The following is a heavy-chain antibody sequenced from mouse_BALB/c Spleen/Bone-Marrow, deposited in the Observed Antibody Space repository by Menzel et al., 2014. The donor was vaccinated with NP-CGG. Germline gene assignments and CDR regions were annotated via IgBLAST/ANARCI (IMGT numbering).Heavy chain of an antibody. CDR1: GYAFSNYL. J-gene: IGHJ4*01. CDR3: ARFIATAYAMDY. V-gene: IGHV1-54*01. Sequence: VQLQQSGAELVRPGTSVKVSCKASGYAFSNYLIEWVKQRPGQGLERIGVINPGSGDINYNEKFKGKAALTADKSSSTAYMRLSSLTSDDSAVYFCARFIATAYAMDYWGQGTSVTVSS. D-gene: IGHD1-1*01. CDR2: INPGSGDI.